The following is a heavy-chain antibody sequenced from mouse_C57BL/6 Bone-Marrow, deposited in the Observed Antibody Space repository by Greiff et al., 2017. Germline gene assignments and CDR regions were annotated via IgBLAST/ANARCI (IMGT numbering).Heavy chain of an antibody. Sequence: EVQLQQSGPVLVQPGASVKMSCKASGSTFTDYYLNWVKQSHGKSLEWIGVINPYNGGTSYNQKFKGKATLTVDKSSSTAYMELNSLTSEDSAVYYCARSHYSNYGAWFAYWGQGTLVTVSA. CDR3: ARSHYSNYGAWFAY. D-gene: IGHD2-5*01. CDR1: GSTFTDYY. CDR2: INPYNGGT. J-gene: IGHJ3*01. V-gene: IGHV1-19*01.